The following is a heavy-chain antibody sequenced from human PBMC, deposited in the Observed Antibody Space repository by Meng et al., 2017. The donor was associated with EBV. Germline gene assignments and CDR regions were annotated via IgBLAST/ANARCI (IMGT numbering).Heavy chain of an antibody. J-gene: IGHJ4*02. CDR3: VRGPPVEVPGPGDY. Sequence: QVPLVQAGAEVKNPGASVKVSCKASGYAFTSYILHWVRQAPGQRLEWMGWINVGVGYTKYSQKFQGRVTISSDTSATTGYMELSSLRSEDTAVYYCVRGPPVEVPGPGDYWGQGTLVTVSS. CDR1: GYAFTSYI. D-gene: IGHD2-21*01. CDR2: INVGVGYT. V-gene: IGHV1-3*01.